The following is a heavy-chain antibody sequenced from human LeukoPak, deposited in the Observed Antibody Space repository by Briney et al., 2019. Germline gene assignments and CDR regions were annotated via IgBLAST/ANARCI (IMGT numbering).Heavy chain of an antibody. CDR1: GFTVSSNY. J-gene: IGHJ4*02. CDR3: ASPYSSGWIHFYFAY. CDR2: IYSGGST. Sequence: GGSLRLSCAASGFTVSSNYMSWVRQAPGKGLEWVSVIYSGGSTYYADSVKGRFTISRDNFKSTLYLQMNSLRPEDTAVYYCASPYSSGWIHFYFAYWGQGTPVTVSS. D-gene: IGHD6-19*01. V-gene: IGHV3-66*02.